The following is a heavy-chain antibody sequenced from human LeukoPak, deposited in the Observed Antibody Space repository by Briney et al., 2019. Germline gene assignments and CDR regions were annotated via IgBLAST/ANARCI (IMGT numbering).Heavy chain of an antibody. CDR2: INPNSGGT. Sequence: ASVKVSCKASGYTFTGYYMHWVRQAPGQGLEWMGWINPNSGGTNYEQKFQGRVTMTRDTSISTAYMELSRLRSDDTAVYYCARDGGYSNYASYYGMDVWGQGTTVTVSS. CDR3: ARDGGYSNYASYYGMDV. CDR1: GYTFTGYY. J-gene: IGHJ6*02. D-gene: IGHD4-11*01. V-gene: IGHV1-2*02.